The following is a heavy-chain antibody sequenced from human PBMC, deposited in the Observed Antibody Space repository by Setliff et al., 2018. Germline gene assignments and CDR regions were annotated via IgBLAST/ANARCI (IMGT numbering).Heavy chain of an antibody. D-gene: IGHD2-8*01. J-gene: IGHJ4*02. CDR3: AKVKKPLIRGSGFDY. CDR1: GFTFSGYS. Sequence: PGGSLRLSCAASGFTFSGYSMNWVRQTPGKGLEWISVLSGDGNAYYADSVKGRFTISRDNSENTLFLQMTSLRPEDTGIYYCAKVKKPLIRGSGFDYWGRGTLVTVSS. V-gene: IGHV3-23*01. CDR2: LSGDGNA.